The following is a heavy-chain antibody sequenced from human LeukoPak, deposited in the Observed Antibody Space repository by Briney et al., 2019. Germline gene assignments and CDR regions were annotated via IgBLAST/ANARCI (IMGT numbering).Heavy chain of an antibody. CDR1: GGSIRNYY. Sequence: SETLSLTCTVSGGSIRNYYWSWIRQPPGKGLEWIGYIYHTGSTNYNPSLKGRVTISVDTSKNQFSLKLSSVTAADTAAYFCARVDDYNCLDYSGQGTLVTVSS. D-gene: IGHD5-24*01. J-gene: IGHJ4*02. V-gene: IGHV4-59*03. CDR3: ARVDDYNCLDY. CDR2: IYHTGST.